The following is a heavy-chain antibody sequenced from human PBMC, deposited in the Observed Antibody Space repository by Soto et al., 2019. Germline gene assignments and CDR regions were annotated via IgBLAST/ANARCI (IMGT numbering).Heavy chain of an antibody. CDR1: GGSISSGGYY. CDR2: IYYSGST. Sequence: SETLSLTCTVSGGSISSGGYYWSWIRQHPGKGLEWIGYIYYSGSTYYNPSLKSRVTISVDTSKNQFSLKLSSVTAADTAVYYCARGGCGGDCYQFDYWGQGTLVTVSS. D-gene: IGHD2-21*02. V-gene: IGHV4-31*03. J-gene: IGHJ4*02. CDR3: ARGGCGGDCYQFDY.